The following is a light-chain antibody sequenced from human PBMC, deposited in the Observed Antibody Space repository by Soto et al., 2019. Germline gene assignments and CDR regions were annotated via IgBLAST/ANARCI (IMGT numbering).Light chain of an antibody. CDR2: EVS. J-gene: IGLJ2*01. CDR3: TSYRSGSTPVV. Sequence: QSALTQPASVSGSPGPSITISCTGTSSDVGRYNYVSWYQHHPGKAPKLMIYEVSNRPSGVSNRFSGSKSGNTASLTISGRQAEDEADYYCTSYRSGSTPVVFGGGTKLTVL. CDR1: SSDVGRYNY. V-gene: IGLV2-14*01.